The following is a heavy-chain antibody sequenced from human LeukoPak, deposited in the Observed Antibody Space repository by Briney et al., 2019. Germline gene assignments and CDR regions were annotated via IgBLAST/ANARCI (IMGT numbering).Heavy chain of an antibody. J-gene: IGHJ5*02. Sequence: PSETLSLTCTVSAGSISSSSHYWDWIQQPPGKGLEWIGSIYYRGSTYYNPSLQSRVTTYVDTSKNQFSLRLSSVTAADTAVYYCAGRSGSYSAWGQGALVTVSS. CDR1: AGSISSSSHY. CDR2: IYYRGST. D-gene: IGHD1-26*01. CDR3: AGRSGSYSA. V-gene: IGHV4-39*01.